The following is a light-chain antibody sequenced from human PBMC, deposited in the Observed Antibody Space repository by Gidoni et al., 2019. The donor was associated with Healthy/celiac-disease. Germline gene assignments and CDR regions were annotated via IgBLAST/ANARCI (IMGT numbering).Light chain of an antibody. CDR3: QQFNNYPSIT. CDR1: QGISSA. Sequence: AIQLTQSPSSLSASVGDRVTITCRASQGISSALAWYQQKPGKAPKLLIYDASSLESGVPSRFSGSGSGTDFTLTISSLQPEDFATYYCQQFNNYPSITFGQXTRLEIK. CDR2: DAS. V-gene: IGKV1D-13*01. J-gene: IGKJ5*01.